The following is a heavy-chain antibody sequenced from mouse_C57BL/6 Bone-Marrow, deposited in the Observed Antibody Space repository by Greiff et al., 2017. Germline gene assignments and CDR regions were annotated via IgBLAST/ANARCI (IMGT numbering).Heavy chain of an antibody. D-gene: IGHD2-1*01. CDR2: ISSGGDYI. CDR1: GFTFSSSA. CDR3: TRDKRGDLL. Sequence: DVMLVESGEGLVKPGGSLKLSCAASGFTFSSSAMSWVRQTPEKRLEWVAYISSGGDYIYYADTVKGRFTISRDNARNTLYLQMSSLKTEDTAMYYCTRDKRGDLLWSQGTLVTVSA. J-gene: IGHJ3*01. V-gene: IGHV5-9-1*02.